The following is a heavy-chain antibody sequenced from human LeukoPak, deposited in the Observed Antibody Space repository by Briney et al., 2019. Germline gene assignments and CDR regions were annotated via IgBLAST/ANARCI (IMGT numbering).Heavy chain of an antibody. CDR3: ARHGFYGDSARRKFDP. Sequence: SETLSLTCTVYTGSFSGYYWRWIRQPPATGLEWIGEISHSGYTNLNPSLKCRLTISLDTSKNHFSLRLTSLTAADTAVYYCARHGFYGDSARRKFDPWGQGTLVTVSS. CDR2: ISHSGYT. CDR1: TGSFSGYY. V-gene: IGHV4-34*01. J-gene: IGHJ5*02. D-gene: IGHD4-17*01.